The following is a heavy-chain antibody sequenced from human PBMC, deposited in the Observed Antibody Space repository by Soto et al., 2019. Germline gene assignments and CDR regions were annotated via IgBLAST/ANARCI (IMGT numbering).Heavy chain of an antibody. J-gene: IGHJ4*02. D-gene: IGHD2-2*01. CDR3: SRDSQALGKSTLQRGDF. Sequence: EVQLVESGGGLVQPGRSLRLSCGASGFRFDDFAMHWVRQAPGRGLEWVAVISWNGGTTIYADSVKGRFTVSRANSKNSLFLQMDSLGLDDTAWYYCSRDSQALGKSTLQRGDFLVQGTQVTVSS. CDR2: ISWNGGTT. V-gene: IGHV3-9*01. CDR1: GFRFDDFA.